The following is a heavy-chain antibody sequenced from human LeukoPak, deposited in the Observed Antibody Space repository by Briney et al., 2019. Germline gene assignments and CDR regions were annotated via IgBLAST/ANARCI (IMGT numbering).Heavy chain of an antibody. CDR2: ISGSGGST. V-gene: IGHV3-23*01. D-gene: IGHD3-16*02. CDR3: AKDEEYYDYVWGSYRHNYFDY. J-gene: IGHJ4*02. CDR1: GFTFSSYA. Sequence: QTGGSLRLSCAASGFTFSSYAMSWVRQAPGKGLERVSAISGSGGSTYYADSVKGRFTISRDNSKNTLYLQINSLRAEDTAVYYCAKDEEYYDYVWGSYRHNYFDYWGQGTLVTVSS.